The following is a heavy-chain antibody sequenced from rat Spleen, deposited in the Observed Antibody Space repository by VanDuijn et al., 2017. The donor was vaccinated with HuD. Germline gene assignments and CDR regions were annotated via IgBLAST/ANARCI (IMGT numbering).Heavy chain of an antibody. Sequence: EVQLVESGGGLVQPGRSLKLSCAASGFTFSNYYMAWVRQAPTKGLEWVAYISTGGDSTYYRDSVKGRFTISRDNAKSTLYLQMDSLRSEDTATYYCARGSGWLLSYYFDYWGQGVMVTVSS. V-gene: IGHV5-27*01. D-gene: IGHD1-12*03. CDR2: ISTGGDST. CDR3: ARGSGWLLSYYFDY. J-gene: IGHJ2*01. CDR1: GFTFSNYY.